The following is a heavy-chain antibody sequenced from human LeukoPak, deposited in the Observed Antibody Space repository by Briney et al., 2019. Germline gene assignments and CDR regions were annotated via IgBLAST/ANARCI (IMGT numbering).Heavy chain of an antibody. CDR2: INPNSGVT. Sequence: GASVTVSFKASGYTFIEYFIHWMRQTPGQGLEGLGWINPNSGVTRYAQKFQDRVTMTRDTAAYMELSSLKSDHTAVYYCVRAVSGTLGGAFDIWGQATAVTVSS. J-gene: IGHJ3*02. CDR1: GYTFIEYF. CDR3: VRAVSGTLGGAFDI. D-gene: IGHD1-7*01. V-gene: IGHV1-2*02.